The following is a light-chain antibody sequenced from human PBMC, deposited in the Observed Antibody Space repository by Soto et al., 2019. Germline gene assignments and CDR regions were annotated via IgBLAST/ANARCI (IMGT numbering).Light chain of an antibody. CDR1: QSISSY. CDR3: QQSKT. Sequence: DIQMTQSPSSLSASVGDRVTITCRASQSISSYLNWYQQKPGKAPKLLIYAASGLQNGVPSRFSGSGSGTDFTLTISSLQPEAFATYYCQQSKTFGQGTKLDIK. CDR2: AAS. V-gene: IGKV1-39*01. J-gene: IGKJ2*01.